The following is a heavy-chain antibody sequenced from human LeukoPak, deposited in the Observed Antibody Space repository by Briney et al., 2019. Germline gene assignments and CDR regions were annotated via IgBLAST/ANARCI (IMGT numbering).Heavy chain of an antibody. CDR2: IYYTGST. Sequence: SETLSLACTVSGGSISSYYWSWIRQPPGKGLEWTGYIYYTGSTNYTHSLKSRVTISVDTSKNPFSLKLSSVTAADTAVYYCARGKLSNFDYWGQGTLVTVSS. V-gene: IGHV4-59*01. D-gene: IGHD5-18*01. CDR1: GGSISSYY. CDR3: ARGKLSNFDY. J-gene: IGHJ4*02.